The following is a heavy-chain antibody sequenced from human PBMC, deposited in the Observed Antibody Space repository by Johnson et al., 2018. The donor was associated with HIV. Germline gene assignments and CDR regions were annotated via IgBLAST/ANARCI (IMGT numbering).Heavy chain of an antibody. CDR2: IYGDGTT. J-gene: IGHJ3*02. Sequence: VQLVESGGGLVKPGGSLRLSCAASGFTFSNAWMSWVRQAPGKGLEWVSVIYGDGTTFYADSVTGRFTISRDNSKNTLYLQMTNLRIEETAVYYCTRGGGGSRWYRAFDIWGQGTMVTASS. V-gene: IGHV3-66*01. D-gene: IGHD6-13*01. CDR1: GFTFSNAW. CDR3: TRGGGGSRWYRAFDI.